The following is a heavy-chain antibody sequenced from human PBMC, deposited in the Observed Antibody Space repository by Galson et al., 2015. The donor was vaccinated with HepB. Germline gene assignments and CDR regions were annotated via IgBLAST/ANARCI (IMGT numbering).Heavy chain of an antibody. D-gene: IGHD3-10*01. CDR2: ISGSGGST. Sequence: SLRLSCAASGFTFSSYAMSWVRQAPGKGLEWVSAISGSGGSTYYADSVKGRFTISRDNFKNTLYLQMNSLRAEDTAVYYCAKVGTAYGRHFDYWGQGTLVTVSS. CDR1: GFTFSSYA. J-gene: IGHJ4*02. V-gene: IGHV3-23*01. CDR3: AKVGTAYGRHFDY.